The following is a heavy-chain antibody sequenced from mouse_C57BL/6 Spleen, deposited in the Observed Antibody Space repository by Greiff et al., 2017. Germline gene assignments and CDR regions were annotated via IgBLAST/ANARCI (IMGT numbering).Heavy chain of an antibody. Sequence: EVNLVESGGGLVKPGGSLKLSCAASGFTFSDYGMHWVRQAPEKGLEWVAYISSGSSTIYYADTVKGRFTISRDNAKNTLFLQMTSLRSEDTAMYYCARGFRYAMDYWGQGTSVTVSS. CDR3: ARGFRYAMDY. V-gene: IGHV5-17*01. CDR1: GFTFSDYG. J-gene: IGHJ4*01. CDR2: ISSGSSTI.